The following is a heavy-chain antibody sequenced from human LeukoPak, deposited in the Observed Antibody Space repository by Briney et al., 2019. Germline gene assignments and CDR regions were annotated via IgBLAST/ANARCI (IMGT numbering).Heavy chain of an antibody. CDR2: VSHGGST. V-gene: IGHV4-31*01. D-gene: IGHD1-26*01. CDR3: ARVRGDSGIVGATTADY. CDR1: GGSINSGGYY. Sequence: PSETLSLTCTVSGGSINSGGYYWSWIRQHPGTGLEWIGYVSHGGSTYYNPSLKSPVTISADTSKNQFSLKLRSAAAADTAFYYCARVRGDSGIVGATTADYWGQGILVTVSS. J-gene: IGHJ4*02.